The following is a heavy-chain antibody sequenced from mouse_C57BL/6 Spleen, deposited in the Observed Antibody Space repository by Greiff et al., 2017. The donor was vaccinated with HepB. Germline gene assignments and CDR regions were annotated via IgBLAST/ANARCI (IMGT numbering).Heavy chain of an antibody. Sequence: QVQLQQPGAELVRPGSSVKLSCKASGYTFTSYWMHWVKQRPIQGLEWIGNIDPSDSEPHYNQKFKDKATLTVDKSSSTAYMPLSSLTSEDSAVYYCARSPPYYYGSSYFDYWGQVTTLTVSS. J-gene: IGHJ2*01. CDR1: GYTFTSYW. CDR2: IDPSDSEP. D-gene: IGHD1-1*01. CDR3: ARSPPYYYGSSYFDY. V-gene: IGHV1-52*01.